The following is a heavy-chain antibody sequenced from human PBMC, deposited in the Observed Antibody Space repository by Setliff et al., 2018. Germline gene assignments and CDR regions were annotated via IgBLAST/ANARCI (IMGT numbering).Heavy chain of an antibody. CDR3: ARDKWVLVRTHNYYYVDI. CDR1: GGSFNAYS. D-gene: IGHD3-10*01. CDR2: MHNSGST. V-gene: IGHV4-4*07. Sequence: TLSLTCTVSGGSFNAYSWTWIRQSAGKGLGWIGRMHNSGSTNYNSFFQGRVSISVDESKTQFSLNLYSVTAADTATYYCARDKWVLVRTHNYYYVDIWGKGTTVTVSS. J-gene: IGHJ6*03.